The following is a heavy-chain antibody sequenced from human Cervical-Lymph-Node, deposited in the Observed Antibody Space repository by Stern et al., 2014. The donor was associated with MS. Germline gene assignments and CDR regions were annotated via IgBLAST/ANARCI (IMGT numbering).Heavy chain of an antibody. J-gene: IGHJ6*02. V-gene: IGHV3-30-3*01. CDR1: GFTFRSYA. CDR2: ISYDGNN. D-gene: IGHD3-9*01. CDR3: ARSFDPGFYSYFGMNV. Sequence: VQLVQSGGGVVLPGRSLRLSCTASGFTFRSYAMHWVRQAPGKGLEWVAVISYDGNNTYAASVKGRFIISRDNSKNTLYLQMNSLSAEDTAVYYCARSFDPGFYSYFGMNVWGQGTTVTVAS.